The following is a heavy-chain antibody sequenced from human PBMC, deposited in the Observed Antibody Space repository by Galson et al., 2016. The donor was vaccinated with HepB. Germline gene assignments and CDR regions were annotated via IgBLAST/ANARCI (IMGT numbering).Heavy chain of an antibody. D-gene: IGHD6-19*01. CDR3: ARVHQGWYAGYFDY. Sequence: CAISGDSVSSNSAAWNWIRQSPSRGLEWLGGTYYRSKWYNDYAVSVKSRITINPDTSKNQFSLQLNSVTPEDTAVYYCARVHQGWYAGYFDYWGQGTLVTVSS. CDR2: TYYRSKWYN. J-gene: IGHJ4*02. CDR1: GDSVSSNSAA. V-gene: IGHV6-1*01.